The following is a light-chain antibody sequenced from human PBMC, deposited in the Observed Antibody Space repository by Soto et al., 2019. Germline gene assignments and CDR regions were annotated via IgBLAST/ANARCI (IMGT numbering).Light chain of an antibody. V-gene: IGLV2-14*01. J-gene: IGLJ2*01. CDR2: EVS. CDR3: SSYTRNSTLV. CDR1: SSDVGGYNY. Sequence: LTQPASVSGSPGQSITISCTGTSSDVGGYNYVSWYQQHPGKAPKFMIYEVSNRPSGVSNRFSGSKSGNTASLTISGLQAEDEADYYCSSYTRNSTLVFGGGTKL.